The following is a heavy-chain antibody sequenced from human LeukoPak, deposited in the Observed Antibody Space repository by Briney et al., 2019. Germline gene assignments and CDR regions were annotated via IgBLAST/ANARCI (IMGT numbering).Heavy chain of an antibody. J-gene: IGHJ3*02. Sequence: KTSETLSLTCTVSGGSISSYYWSWIRRPPGKGLEWMGYIYYSGSTNYNPSLKSRVTISVDTSKNQFSLKLRSVTAADTAVYYCARAVAASVPKGAFDIWGQGTRVTVSS. V-gene: IGHV4-59*01. D-gene: IGHD6-13*01. CDR3: ARAVAASVPKGAFDI. CDR1: GGSISSYY. CDR2: IYYSGST.